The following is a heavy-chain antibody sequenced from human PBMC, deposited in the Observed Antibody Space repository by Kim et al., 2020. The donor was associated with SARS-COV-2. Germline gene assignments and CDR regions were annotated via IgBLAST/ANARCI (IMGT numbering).Heavy chain of an antibody. CDR2: IYPGYSDT. Sequence: GESLKISCKGSGYSFTSYWIGWVRQMPGKGLEWMGIIYPGYSDTRYSPSFQGQVTISADKSISTAYLQWSSLKASDTAMYYCARAVSPIDYYYGSVRYPACFDYWGQGTLVTVSS. J-gene: IGHJ4*02. V-gene: IGHV5-51*01. CDR1: GYSFTSYW. D-gene: IGHD3-10*01. CDR3: ARAVSPIDYYYGSVRYPACFDY.